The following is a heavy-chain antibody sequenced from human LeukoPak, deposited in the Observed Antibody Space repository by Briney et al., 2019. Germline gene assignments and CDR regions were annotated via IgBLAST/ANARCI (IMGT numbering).Heavy chain of an antibody. Sequence: ASVKVSCKASGYTFTSYYMHWVRQAPGRGLEWMGIINPSGGSTSYAQKFQGRVTMTRDTSTSTVYMELSSLRSEDTAVYYCARAPPYCSSTSCYTNFDYWGQGTLVTVSS. CDR3: ARAPPYCSSTSCYTNFDY. CDR1: GYTFTSYY. D-gene: IGHD2-2*02. V-gene: IGHV1-46*01. J-gene: IGHJ4*02. CDR2: INPSGGST.